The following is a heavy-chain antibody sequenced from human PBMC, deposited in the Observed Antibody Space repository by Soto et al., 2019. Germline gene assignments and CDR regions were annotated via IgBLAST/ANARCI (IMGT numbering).Heavy chain of an antibody. CDR2: ISGSGGST. CDR3: AKDFLGAYDYYYYYMDV. CDR1: GFTFSSYA. V-gene: IGHV3-23*01. J-gene: IGHJ6*03. D-gene: IGHD1-26*01. Sequence: EVQLLESGGGLVQPGGSLRLSCAASGFTFSSYAMSWVRQAPGKGLEWVSAISGSGGSTYYAASGKGRFTISRDNSKNTLHLQMNSLRAEDTAVYYCAKDFLGAYDYYYYYMDVWGKGTTVTFSS.